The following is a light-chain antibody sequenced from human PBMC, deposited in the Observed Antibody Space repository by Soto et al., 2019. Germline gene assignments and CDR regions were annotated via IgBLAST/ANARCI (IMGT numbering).Light chain of an antibody. Sequence: VLTQSPCTLSLSPGERATLSCRASQSVYSNYLAWYQEKPGQAPRLLIYGATSRATGTPDRFSGSGSGTDFTLTISRLEPEDFAVYYCQQYGSPPLAFGQGTKVDI. CDR3: QQYGSPPLA. CDR1: QSVYSNY. V-gene: IGKV3-20*01. CDR2: GAT. J-gene: IGKJ1*01.